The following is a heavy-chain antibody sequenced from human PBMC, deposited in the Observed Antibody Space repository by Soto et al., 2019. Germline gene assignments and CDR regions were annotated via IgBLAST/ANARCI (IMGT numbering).Heavy chain of an antibody. CDR3: ARDRGDRSGYLYDF. V-gene: IGHV3-66*01. D-gene: IGHD3-22*01. J-gene: IGHJ4*02. CDR1: GFTVSSHS. Sequence: GSLRLSCTVSGFTVSSHSMNWVRQAPGKGLEWVSVLYSDDNTYYADSVKGRFTIFRDISKNTVYLHMNRLRVEDTAVYFCARDRGDRSGYLYDFWGQGNLVTVSS. CDR2: LYSDDNT.